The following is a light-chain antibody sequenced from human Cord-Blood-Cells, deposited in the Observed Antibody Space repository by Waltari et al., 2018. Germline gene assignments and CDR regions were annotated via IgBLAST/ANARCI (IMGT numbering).Light chain of an antibody. CDR2: LGS. CDR3: MQALQTPLT. CDR1: QSLLHSNGYTY. J-gene: IGKJ4*01. Sequence: DIVMTQSTLSLPVTPGEPASISCRASQSLLHSNGYTYLDWYLQKPGQSPQLLIYLGSNRASGVPDRFSGSGSGTDFTLKISRVEAEDVGVYYCMQALQTPLTFGGGTKVEIK. V-gene: IGKV2-28*01.